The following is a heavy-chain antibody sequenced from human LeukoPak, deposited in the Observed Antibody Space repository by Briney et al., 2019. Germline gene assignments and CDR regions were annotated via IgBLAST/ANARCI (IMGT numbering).Heavy chain of an antibody. CDR1: GGSISSGSYY. CDR2: IYTSGST. D-gene: IGHD2-2*02. J-gene: IGHJ6*04. Sequence: PSQTLSLTCTVSGGSISSGSYYWSWIRQPAGKGLEWIGRIYTSGSTNYNPSLKSRVTISVDTSKNQFSLKLSSATAADTAVYYCARGYCSSTSCYTYYYYGMDVWGKGTTVTVSS. CDR3: ARGYCSSTSCYTYYYYGMDV. V-gene: IGHV4-61*02.